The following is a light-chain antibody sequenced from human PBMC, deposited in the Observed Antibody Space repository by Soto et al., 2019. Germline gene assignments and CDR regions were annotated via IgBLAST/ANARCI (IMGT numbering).Light chain of an antibody. Sequence: DVMMTQSPLSLPVTLVQPASISCRSSQSLVHSDGNTYLNWFQQRPGQSPRRLIYKVSNRDSGVPDRFSGSGSGTDFTLTISRLEPEDFAVYYCQQYGSSPRTFGQGTKVDI. CDR3: QQYGSSPRT. CDR2: KVS. V-gene: IGKV2-30*02. J-gene: IGKJ1*01. CDR1: QSLVHSDGNTY.